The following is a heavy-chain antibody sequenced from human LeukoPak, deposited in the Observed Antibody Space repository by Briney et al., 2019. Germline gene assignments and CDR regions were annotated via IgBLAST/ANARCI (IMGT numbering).Heavy chain of an antibody. V-gene: IGHV4-39*01. CDR3: ARRTSIYYYDSSGYYFDY. CDR2: IYYSGST. J-gene: IGHJ4*02. D-gene: IGHD3-22*01. CDR1: GGSISSSSYY. Sequence: SETLSLTCTVSGGSISSSSYYWGWIRQPPGKGLEWIGSIYYSGSTYYNPSLKSRVTISVDTSKNQFSLKLSSVTAADTAVYYCARRTSIYYYDSSGYYFDYWGQGTLVTVSS.